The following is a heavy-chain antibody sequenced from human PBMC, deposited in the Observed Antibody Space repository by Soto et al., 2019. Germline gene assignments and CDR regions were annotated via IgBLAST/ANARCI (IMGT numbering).Heavy chain of an antibody. V-gene: IGHV4-30-4*01. CDR2: IYYSGIT. J-gene: IGHJ4*02. D-gene: IGHD2-2*01. CDR3: ARENSGCRSSNCSDY. Sequence: QVQLQESGPGLVKPSQTLSLTCTVSGGSISSGDYYWTWIRQPPGKGLEWIGYIYYSGITYYNPSLQSRVTISVGTSKNQFSLQLSSVTAADTAVYYCARENSGCRSSNCSDYWGQGTLVTVSS. CDR1: GGSISSGDYY.